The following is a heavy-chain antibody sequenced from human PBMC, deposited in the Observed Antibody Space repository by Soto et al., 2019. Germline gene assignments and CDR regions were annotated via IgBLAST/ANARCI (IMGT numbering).Heavy chain of an antibody. CDR2: IWYDGSEK. CDR1: GFTFSSHG. V-gene: IGHV3-33*01. J-gene: IGHJ4*02. CDR3: ARWGNYKKLDC. D-gene: IGHD7-27*01. Sequence: GGSLRLSCAASGFTFSSHGMHWVRQAPGKGLEWVAVIWYDGSEKYYADSAKGRFTISRDNSKNTLYLQMSGLRAEDTAVYYCARWGNYKKLDCWGQGTPVTVSS.